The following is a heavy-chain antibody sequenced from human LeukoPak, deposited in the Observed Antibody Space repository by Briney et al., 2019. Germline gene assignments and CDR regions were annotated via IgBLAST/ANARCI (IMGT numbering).Heavy chain of an antibody. Sequence: GGSLRLSCTASGLTFSIYAMSWVRQAPGKGLEWVSLISNSGDSTQYADSVKGRFTISRDNSKNKLYLQMNSLRAEDTALYYCAKDLYSERGDILGQGTLVTVSS. CDR3: AKDLYSERGDI. V-gene: IGHV3-23*01. CDR2: ISNSGDST. J-gene: IGHJ3*02. D-gene: IGHD5-18*01. CDR1: GLTFSIYA.